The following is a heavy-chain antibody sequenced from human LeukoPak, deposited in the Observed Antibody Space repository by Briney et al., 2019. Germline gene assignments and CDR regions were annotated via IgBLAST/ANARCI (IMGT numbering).Heavy chain of an antibody. CDR2: ISGSGGST. CDR3: AKWGYCSSTSCYVDWFDP. CDR1: GFTFSSYA. V-gene: IGHV3-23*01. J-gene: IGHJ5*02. D-gene: IGHD2-2*01. Sequence: GGSLRLSCAASGFTFSSYAMSWVRQAPGKGLEWVSAISGSGGSTYYADSAKGRFTISRDNSKNTLYLQMNSLRAEDTAVYYCAKWGYCSSTSCYVDWFDPWGQGTLVTVSS.